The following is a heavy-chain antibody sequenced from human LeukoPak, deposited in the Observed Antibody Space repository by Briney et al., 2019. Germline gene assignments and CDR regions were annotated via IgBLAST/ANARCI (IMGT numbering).Heavy chain of an antibody. J-gene: IGHJ3*02. CDR3: ARDGMITAYAFDI. Sequence: GGSLRLSCAASEFSFSSHSMNWVRQAPGKGLEWVSTINSSGDYTCYADSVRGRFTISRDNAKNSLYLQMNSLRAEDTAVYYCARDGMITAYAFDIWGQGTMVTVSS. V-gene: IGHV3-21*01. D-gene: IGHD3-16*01. CDR1: EFSFSSHS. CDR2: INSSGDYT.